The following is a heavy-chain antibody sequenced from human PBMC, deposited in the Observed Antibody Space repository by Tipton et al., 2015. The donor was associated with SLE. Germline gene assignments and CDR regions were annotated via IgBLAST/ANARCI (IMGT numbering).Heavy chain of an antibody. J-gene: IGHJ3*02. D-gene: IGHD6-13*01. CDR3: AKEDSIAAFDI. CDR2: ISWNSGSI. Sequence: SLRLSCAASGFTFDDYAMHWVRQAPGKGLEWASGISWNSGSIGYADSVKGRFTISRDNAKNSLYLQMNSLRAEDMALYYCAKEDSIAAFDIWGQGTMVTVSS. V-gene: IGHV3-9*03. CDR1: GFTFDDYA.